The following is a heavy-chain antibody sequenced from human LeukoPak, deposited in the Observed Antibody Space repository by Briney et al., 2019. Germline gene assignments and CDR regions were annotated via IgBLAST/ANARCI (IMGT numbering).Heavy chain of an antibody. CDR1: GDSISSPNW. D-gene: IGHD7-27*01. V-gene: IGHV4-4*02. CDR3: VRSSELGTSYYFDI. CDR2: IYHSGST. Sequence: SETLSLTCAVSGDSISSPNWWSWVRQPPGKGLEWIGEIYHSGSTKYSSSLRSRVSTSVDESKNQFSLRVSSVTAADTAVYFCVRSSELGTSYYFDIWGQGTLVSVSS. J-gene: IGHJ4*02.